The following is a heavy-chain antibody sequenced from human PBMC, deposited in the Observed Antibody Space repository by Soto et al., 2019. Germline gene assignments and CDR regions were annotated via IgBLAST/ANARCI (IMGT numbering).Heavy chain of an antibody. CDR1: GFTFSSYW. Sequence: LRLSCAASGFTFSSYWMHWVRQVPEKGLVWVSRINSDGSITNYADAVKGRFTISRDNVKNTLYLQMNSLRAEDTAVYYCVRYPRTVGGSYRPDYWGQGTLVTVSS. V-gene: IGHV3-74*01. CDR3: VRYPRTVGGSYRPDY. CDR2: INSDGSIT. D-gene: IGHD3-16*02. J-gene: IGHJ4*02.